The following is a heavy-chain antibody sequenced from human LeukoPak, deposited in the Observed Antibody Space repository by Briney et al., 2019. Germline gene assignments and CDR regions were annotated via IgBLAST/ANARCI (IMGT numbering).Heavy chain of an antibody. CDR3: ARALSSITPRVDT. Sequence: SETLSLTCTVSGGSISTNYWSWIRQPPGKGLEWIAYIYYSGSTKYNASLKSRVTISLDTSKNQFSLNLSSVTAADTAVYYYARALSSITPRVDTWGQGTMVTVSS. J-gene: IGHJ3*02. D-gene: IGHD6-6*01. CDR1: GGSISTNY. V-gene: IGHV4-59*01. CDR2: IYYSGST.